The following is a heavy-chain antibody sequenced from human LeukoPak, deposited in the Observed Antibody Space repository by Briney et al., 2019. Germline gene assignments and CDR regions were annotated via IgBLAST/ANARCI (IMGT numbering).Heavy chain of an antibody. CDR1: GGTFSSYA. Sequence: GASVTVSFKASGGTFSSYAISWVRQAPGQGLEWMGRIIPILGIANYAQKFQGRVTITADKSTSTAYMELSSLRSEDTAVYYCASYGNYGMDVWGQGTTVTVSS. V-gene: IGHV1-69*10. D-gene: IGHD4-17*01. CDR3: ASYGNYGMDV. CDR2: IIPILGIA. J-gene: IGHJ6*02.